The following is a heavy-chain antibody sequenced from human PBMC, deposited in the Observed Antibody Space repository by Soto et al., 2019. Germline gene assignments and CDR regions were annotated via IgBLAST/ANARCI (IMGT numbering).Heavy chain of an antibody. V-gene: IGHV1-69*01. Sequence: SAELCSEECGVGYDSCARRWLQHAPGQGLEWMGGIIAIFGRANYAEKFQGRVTITADESTRTAYMELSSLRSEDTAVYYCARDSTVTHDPYFDLWGSGTLVPVSS. J-gene: IGHJ2*01. CDR1: GVGYDSCA. D-gene: IGHD4-17*01. CDR3: ARDSTVTHDPYFDL. CDR2: IIAIFGRA.